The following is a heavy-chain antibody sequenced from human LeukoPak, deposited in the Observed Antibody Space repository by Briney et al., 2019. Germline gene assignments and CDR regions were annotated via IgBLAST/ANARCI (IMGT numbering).Heavy chain of an antibody. Sequence: PSETLSLTCTVSGGSISSYYWSWIRQPPGKGLEWIGYIYYSGSTNYNPSLKSRVTMSVDTSKNQFSLKLSSVTAADTAVCYCARDLRDYDFWSGQNAFDIWGQGTMVTVSS. D-gene: IGHD3-3*01. J-gene: IGHJ3*02. CDR2: IYYSGST. CDR1: GGSISSYY. CDR3: ARDLRDYDFWSGQNAFDI. V-gene: IGHV4-59*12.